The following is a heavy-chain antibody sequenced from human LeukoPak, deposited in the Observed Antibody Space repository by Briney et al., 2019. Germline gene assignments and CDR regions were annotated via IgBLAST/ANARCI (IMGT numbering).Heavy chain of an antibody. D-gene: IGHD2-21*02. CDR2: ISPSGGST. CDR3: ASGVNCGGDCYQPIDY. V-gene: IGHV1-46*01. CDR1: GYTFTSYY. J-gene: IGHJ4*02. Sequence: ASVKVSCKASGYTFTSYYMHWVRQAPGQGLEWMGIISPSGGSTSYAQKFQGRVTMTRDTSTSTVYMELSSLRSEDTAVYYCASGVNCGGDCYQPIDYWGQGTLVTVSS.